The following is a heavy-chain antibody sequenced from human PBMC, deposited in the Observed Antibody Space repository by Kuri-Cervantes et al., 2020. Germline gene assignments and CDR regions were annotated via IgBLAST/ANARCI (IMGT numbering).Heavy chain of an antibody. CDR2: IIPIFGTA. J-gene: IGHJ3*02. Sequence: SVKVSCKASGYTFTSYGISWVRQAPGQGLEWMGGIIPIFGTANYAQKFQGRVTITADESTSTAYMELSSLRSEDTAVYYCARGVDGDYYRGGAFDIWGQGTMVTVSS. CDR1: GYTFTSYG. D-gene: IGHD4-17*01. V-gene: IGHV1-69*13. CDR3: ARGVDGDYYRGGAFDI.